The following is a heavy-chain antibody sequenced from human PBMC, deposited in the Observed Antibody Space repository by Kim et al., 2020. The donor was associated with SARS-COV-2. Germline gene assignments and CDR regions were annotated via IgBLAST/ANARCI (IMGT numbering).Heavy chain of an antibody. Sequence: GETTEYAASVKGRFTISRDDSKSIAYLQMNSLKTEDTAVYYCTREGSPVVWGQGTLVTVSS. CDR2: GETT. CDR3: TREGSPVV. V-gene: IGHV3-49*02. J-gene: IGHJ4*02. D-gene: IGHD2-15*01.